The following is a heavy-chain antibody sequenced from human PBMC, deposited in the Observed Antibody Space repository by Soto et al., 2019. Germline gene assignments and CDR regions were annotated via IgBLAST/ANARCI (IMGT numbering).Heavy chain of an antibody. J-gene: IGHJ4*02. Sequence: QVQLVQSGAEVKRPGASVKVSCKASGYTFTTYYMHWVRQAHGQGLEWLGIINPNGGSTTYAQKFQGRVTMTRDKSTSTVYLELSSLRSEDTAVYYCARAGDCSGGTCCHGNFDYWGQGALFTVSA. CDR3: ARAGDCSGGTCCHGNFDY. CDR1: GYTFTTYY. D-gene: IGHD2-15*01. CDR2: INPNGGST. V-gene: IGHV1-46*01.